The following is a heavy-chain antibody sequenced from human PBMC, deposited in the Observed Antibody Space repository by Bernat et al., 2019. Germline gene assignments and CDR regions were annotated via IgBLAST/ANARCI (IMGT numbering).Heavy chain of an antibody. CDR1: GFTFSTYA. CDR2: ISGSGGST. Sequence: EVQLLESGGGLVQPGGSLRLSCAASGFTFSTYAMSWVRQAPGKGLEWVSAISGSGGSTYYADSVKGRFTISRDNSKNTLYLQMNSLRPEDTAVYYCAKVNGGVVTPRDVYWGQGTLVSVSS. D-gene: IGHD2-8*02. V-gene: IGHV3-23*01. J-gene: IGHJ4*02. CDR3: AKVNGGVVTPRDVY.